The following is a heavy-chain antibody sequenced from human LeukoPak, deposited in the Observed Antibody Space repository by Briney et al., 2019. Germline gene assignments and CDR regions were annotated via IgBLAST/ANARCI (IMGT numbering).Heavy chain of an antibody. CDR3: ARASSSSWPFFDY. V-gene: IGHV4-59*01. J-gene: IGHJ4*02. Sequence: SETLSLACTVSGGSISSYYWSWIRQAPGKGLEWIGYIYYSGSTNYNPSLKSRVTISVDTSKNQFSLKLSSVTAADTAVYYCARASSSSWPFFDYWGQGTLVTVSS. CDR2: IYYSGST. CDR1: GGSISSYY. D-gene: IGHD6-13*01.